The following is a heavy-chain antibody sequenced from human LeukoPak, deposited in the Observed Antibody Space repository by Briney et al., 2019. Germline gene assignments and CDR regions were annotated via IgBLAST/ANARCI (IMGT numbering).Heavy chain of an antibody. CDR2: INHSGST. D-gene: IGHD6-13*01. Sequence: SETLSLTCAVYGGSFSGYYWSWIRQPPGKGLEWIGEINHSGSTNYNPSLKSRVTISVDTSKNQFPLKLSSVTAADTAVYYCARERGSWSSSWYGGGENWFDPWGQGTLVTVSS. CDR1: GGSFSGYY. V-gene: IGHV4-34*01. CDR3: ARERGSWSSSWYGGGENWFDP. J-gene: IGHJ5*02.